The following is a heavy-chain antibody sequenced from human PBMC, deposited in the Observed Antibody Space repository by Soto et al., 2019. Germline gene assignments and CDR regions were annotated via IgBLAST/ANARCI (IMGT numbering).Heavy chain of an antibody. CDR2: LYSAGSGGTT. CDR3: ASDRGNWDDGGAFFDY. D-gene: IGHD1-20*01. Sequence: EVQLGESGGGLVQPGGSLRLSCAASGFTVSNNYMSWVRQAPGKGLEWVSVLYSAGSGGTTYYAASVRGRFTISRDTSRNTLYLQMNALRAEDTAVYYCASDRGNWDDGGAFFDYWGQGTLVTVSS. CDR1: GFTVSNNY. J-gene: IGHJ4*02. V-gene: IGHV3-66*01.